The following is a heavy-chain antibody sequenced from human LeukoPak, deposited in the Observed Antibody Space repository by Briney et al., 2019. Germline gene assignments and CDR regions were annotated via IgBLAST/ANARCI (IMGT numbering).Heavy chain of an antibody. J-gene: IGHJ5*02. D-gene: IGHD3-22*01. CDR1: GFTFSSYA. Sequence: GGSLRLSCAASGFTFSSYAMHWVRQAPGKGLEWVAVISYDGSNKYYADSVKGRFTISRDNSKNTLYPQMNSLRAEDTAVYYCARGDYDSSGYDWFDPWGQGTLVTVSS. CDR2: ISYDGSNK. CDR3: ARGDYDSSGYDWFDP. V-gene: IGHV3-30-3*01.